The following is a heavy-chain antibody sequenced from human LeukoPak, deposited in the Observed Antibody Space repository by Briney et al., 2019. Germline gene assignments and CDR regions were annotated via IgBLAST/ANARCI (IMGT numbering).Heavy chain of an antibody. CDR3: ARGRTYYDSSGYYWADAFDI. V-gene: IGHV4-34*01. J-gene: IGHJ3*02. D-gene: IGHD3-22*01. CDR1: GGSFSGYY. CDR2: INHSGST. Sequence: SETLSLTCAVYGGSFSGYYWSWIRQPPGKGLEWIGEINHSGSTNYNPSLKSRVTISVDTSKNQFSLKLSSVTAADTAVYYCARGRTYYDSSGYYWADAFDIWGQGTMVTVSS.